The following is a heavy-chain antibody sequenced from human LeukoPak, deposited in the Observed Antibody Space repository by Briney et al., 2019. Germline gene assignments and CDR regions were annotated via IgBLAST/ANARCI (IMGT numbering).Heavy chain of an antibody. V-gene: IGHV4-61*02. CDR2: IYTSGST. D-gene: IGHD2-2*01. J-gene: IGHJ4*02. CDR3: ARVPTAILVLDY. Sequence: SETLSLTCTVSGGSISSGSCYWTWIRQPAGKGLEWIGRIYTSGSTNYNPSLKSRVTISGDTSKNQFSLKLSSVTAADTAVYYCARVPTAILVLDYWGQGTLVTVSS. CDR1: GGSISSGSCY.